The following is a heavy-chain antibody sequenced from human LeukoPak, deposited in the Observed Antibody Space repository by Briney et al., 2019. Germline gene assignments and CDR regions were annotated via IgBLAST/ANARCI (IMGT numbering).Heavy chain of an antibody. CDR3: ASHFKTPVAPYYYGMDV. V-gene: IGHV4-30-4*01. Sequence: NPSQTLSLTCTVSGGSISSGDYYWSWIRQPPGKGLEWIGYIYYSGSTYHNPSLKSRVTISVDTSKNQFSLKLSSVTAADTAVYYCASHFKTPVAPYYYGMDVWGQGTTVTVSS. CDR1: GGSISSGDYY. J-gene: IGHJ6*02. CDR2: IYYSGST. D-gene: IGHD6-19*01.